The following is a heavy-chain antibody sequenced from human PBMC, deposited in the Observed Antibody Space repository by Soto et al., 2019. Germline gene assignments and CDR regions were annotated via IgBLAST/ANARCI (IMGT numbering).Heavy chain of an antibody. CDR3: VMQRSGVVY. V-gene: IGHV1-2*04. D-gene: IGHD2-15*01. J-gene: IGHJ4*02. CDR1: GYSFTGNS. Sequence: QVHRVQSGAEVKKPGASVRVSCKASGYSFTGNSMHWVRQAHGQGLEWKGWINPNNGGTNYAQRFQGWVTMNSDTSVNAAYMDLNRLKSDEKAVYYFVMQRSGVVYWGQGTLVTFSS. CDR2: INPNNGGT.